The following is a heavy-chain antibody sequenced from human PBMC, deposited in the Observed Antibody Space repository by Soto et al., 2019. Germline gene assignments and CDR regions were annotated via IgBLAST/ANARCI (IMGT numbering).Heavy chain of an antibody. CDR3: ATTAMSPGSEAAAGPYYYFYYRMDV. Sequence: QVQLVQSGAEVKKPGSSVKVSCKASGGTFSSYAISWVRQAPGQGLEWMGGIIPIFGPANYAQKFQGRVSITADQSTSTAHMELSSLRSEDTAVYYCATTAMSPGSEAAAGPYYYFYYRMDVWGQGTTVTVSS. CDR2: IIPIFGPA. D-gene: IGHD6-13*01. J-gene: IGHJ6*02. CDR1: GGTFSSYA. V-gene: IGHV1-69*01.